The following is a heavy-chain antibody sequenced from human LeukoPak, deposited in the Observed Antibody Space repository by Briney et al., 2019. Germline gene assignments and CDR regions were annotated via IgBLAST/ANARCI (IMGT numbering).Heavy chain of an antibody. Sequence: GASVKVSCKASGFTFTSSAVQWVRQARGQRLEWIGWIVVGRGNTNYAQKFQERVTITRDMSTSTAYMELSSLRSEDTAVYYCPASYDILTGYHRYYFDYWGQGTLVTVSS. CDR1: GFTFTSSA. CDR3: PASYDILTGYHRYYFDY. J-gene: IGHJ4*02. D-gene: IGHD3-9*01. CDR2: IVVGRGNT. V-gene: IGHV1-58*01.